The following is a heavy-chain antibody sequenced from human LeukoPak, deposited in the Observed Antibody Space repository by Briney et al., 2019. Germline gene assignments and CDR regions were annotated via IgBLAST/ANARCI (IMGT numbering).Heavy chain of an antibody. CDR2: IHSNGNP. CDR1: GGSIISHH. Sequence: SETLSLTCTVSGGSIISHHWSWIRQPAGKGLEWVGRIHSNGNPNYNPSLESRVTISVDTSRNHFSLKLTSVTAADTAVYYCARQTTVISGPFDFWGQGTLVTVSS. V-gene: IGHV4-4*07. D-gene: IGHD2/OR15-2a*01. CDR3: ARQTTVISGPFDF. J-gene: IGHJ4*02.